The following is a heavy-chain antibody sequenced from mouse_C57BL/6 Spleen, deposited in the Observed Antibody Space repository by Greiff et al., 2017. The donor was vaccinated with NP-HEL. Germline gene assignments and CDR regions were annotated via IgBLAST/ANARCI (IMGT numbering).Heavy chain of an antibody. CDR2: INYDGSST. J-gene: IGHJ4*01. V-gene: IGHV5-16*01. CDR3: ARDYHGAMDY. CDR1: GFTFSDYY. Sequence: EVKVEESEGGLVQPGSSMKLSCTASGFTFSDYYMAWVRQVPEKGLEWVANINYDGSSTYYLDSLKSRFIISRDNAKNILYLQMSSLKSEDTATYYCARDYHGAMDYWGQGTSVTVSS.